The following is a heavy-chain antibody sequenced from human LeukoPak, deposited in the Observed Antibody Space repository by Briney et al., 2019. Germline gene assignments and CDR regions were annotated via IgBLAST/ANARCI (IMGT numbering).Heavy chain of an antibody. CDR2: TYHGGST. CDR1: GGSISSDF. D-gene: IGHD3-16*02. CDR3: GKHVSHRGQNIVAS. J-gene: IGHJ5*02. Sequence: PETLSLTGTIAGGSISSDFWSWFRQPPRKGLEGIGYTYHGGSTHYNPSLESRVASSTATSKKQLSIKLTAVSAADTAVYYCGKHVSHRGQNIVASWGQGTLVTVSS. V-gene: IGHV4-59*08.